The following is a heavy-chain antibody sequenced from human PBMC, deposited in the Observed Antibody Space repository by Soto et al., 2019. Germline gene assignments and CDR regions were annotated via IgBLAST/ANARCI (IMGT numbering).Heavy chain of an antibody. CDR2: INDSGGNT. CDR1: GFTFSIYA. D-gene: IGHD3-16*01. CDR3: AKLTRTFHTYY. V-gene: IGHV3-23*01. Sequence: GGSLRLSCASSGFTFSIYAMNWVRQAPGKGLEWVSVINDSGGNTFYADSVRGRFTISRDNSKNTVYLQMNSLRAEDTAVYYCAKLTRTFHTYYWGQGALVTGFS. J-gene: IGHJ4*02.